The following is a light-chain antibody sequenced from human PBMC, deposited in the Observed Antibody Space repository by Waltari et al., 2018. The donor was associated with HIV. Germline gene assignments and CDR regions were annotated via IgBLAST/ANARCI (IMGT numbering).Light chain of an antibody. Sequence: EVVMTQSPATLSVSLGARAPLSCSASQSINSRLAWYQHKPAQAPRPLFYGASTRATGVPARFSGSGSGTDFTLTISGLQSEDFAVYYCQQYNHWPPYTFGQGTKLEIK. CDR2: GAS. J-gene: IGKJ2*01. V-gene: IGKV3-15*01. CDR1: QSINSR. CDR3: QQYNHWPPYT.